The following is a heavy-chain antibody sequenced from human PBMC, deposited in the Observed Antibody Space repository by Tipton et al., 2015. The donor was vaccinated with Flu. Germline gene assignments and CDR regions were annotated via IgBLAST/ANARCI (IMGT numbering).Heavy chain of an antibody. CDR2: FGGGGATT. D-gene: IGHD6-19*01. Sequence: SLRLSCTASGFTFSRYAMSWVRQAPGKGLEWVSAFGGGGATTYFADSVKGRFTISRDNIRDTLYLQMNSLRAEDTAMYYCARVIPEFVAGLSYWGQGAQVSVSS. CDR1: GFTFSRYA. V-gene: IGHV3-23*01. J-gene: IGHJ4*02. CDR3: ARVIPEFVAGLSY.